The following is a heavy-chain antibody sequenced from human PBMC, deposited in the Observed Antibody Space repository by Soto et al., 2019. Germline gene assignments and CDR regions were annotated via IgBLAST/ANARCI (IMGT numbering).Heavy chain of an antibody. CDR3: AKVKWTHGSLSDI. V-gene: IGHV3-23*01. Sequence: GGSLRLSCAASGFTFSSFAMSWVRQAPGKGLEWVSGISNSGGSVNYADSVKGRFTISRDNSKNTLSLEMNSLRAEDTALYYCAKVKWTHGSLSDIWGQGTMVTVSS. J-gene: IGHJ3*02. CDR2: ISNSGGSV. D-gene: IGHD2-8*01. CDR1: GFTFSSFA.